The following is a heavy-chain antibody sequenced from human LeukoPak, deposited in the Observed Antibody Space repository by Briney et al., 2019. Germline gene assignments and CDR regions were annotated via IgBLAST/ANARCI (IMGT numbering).Heavy chain of an antibody. CDR2: IYTSGST. V-gene: IGHV4-61*02. J-gene: IGHJ4*02. D-gene: IGHD5-12*01. Sequence: SQTLSLTCTVSGGSISSGSYYWSWIRQPAGKGLEWIGRIYTSGSTNYNPSLKSRVTISVDTSKNQLSLKLSSVTAADTAVYYCARAYSGYELDYWGQGTLVTVSS. CDR3: ARAYSGYELDY. CDR1: GGSISSGSYY.